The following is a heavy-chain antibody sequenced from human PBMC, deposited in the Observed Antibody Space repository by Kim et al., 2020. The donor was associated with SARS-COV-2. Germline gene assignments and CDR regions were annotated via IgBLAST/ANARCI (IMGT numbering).Heavy chain of an antibody. CDR3: ARDYDSSDPGSWFDP. D-gene: IGHD3-22*01. J-gene: IGHJ5*02. Sequence: PTLKSRVTITVDTSKNQFSLKLSSVTAADTAVYYCARDYDSSDPGSWFDPWGQGTLVTVSS. V-gene: IGHV4-31*02.